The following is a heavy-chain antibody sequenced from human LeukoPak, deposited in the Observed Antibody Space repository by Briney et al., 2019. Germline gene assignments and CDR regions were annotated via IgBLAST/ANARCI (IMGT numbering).Heavy chain of an antibody. V-gene: IGHV4-38-2*02. J-gene: IGHJ4*02. Sequence: SETLSLTCTVSGYSMSSGYYWGWIRQLPGEGLEWIGSVYHSGASYYNPSLKSRVTISVDTSKNQFSLKLSSVTAADTAVYYCARNIFPSDYWGQGTLVTVSS. D-gene: IGHD2-21*01. CDR3: ARNIFPSDY. CDR2: VYHSGAS. CDR1: GYSMSSGYY.